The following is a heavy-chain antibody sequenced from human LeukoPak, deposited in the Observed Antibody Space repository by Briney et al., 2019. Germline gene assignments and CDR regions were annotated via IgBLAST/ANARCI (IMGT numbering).Heavy chain of an antibody. CDR2: INHSGST. D-gene: IGHD3-3*01. V-gene: IGHV4-34*01. CDR3: ARGARGGGVTIFGVVIRINWFDP. Sequence: SETLSLTCAVYGGSFSGYYWSWIRQPPGEGLEWIGEINHSGSTNYNPSLKSRVTISVDTSKNQFSLKLSSVTAADTAVYYCARGARGGGVTIFGVVIRINWFDPWGQGTLVTVSS. CDR1: GGSFSGYY. J-gene: IGHJ5*02.